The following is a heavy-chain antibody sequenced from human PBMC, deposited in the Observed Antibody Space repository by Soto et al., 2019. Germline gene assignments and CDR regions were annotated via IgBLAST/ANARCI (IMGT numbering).Heavy chain of an antibody. CDR1: GYTFTSYG. CDR2: ISAYNGNT. Sequence: ASVKVSCKASGYTFTSYGISWVRQAPGQGLEWMGWISAYNGNTNYAQKLQGRVTMTTDTSTSTAYMELRSLRSDDTAVYYCARESFGYSGYDPADGAFDIWVQGTMVTVSS. J-gene: IGHJ3*02. V-gene: IGHV1-18*01. D-gene: IGHD5-12*01. CDR3: ARESFGYSGYDPADGAFDI.